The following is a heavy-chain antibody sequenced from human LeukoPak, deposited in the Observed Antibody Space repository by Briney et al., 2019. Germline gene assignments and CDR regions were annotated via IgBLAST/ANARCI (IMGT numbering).Heavy chain of an antibody. V-gene: IGHV1-46*01. Sequence: ASVKVSCKASGYTFTSYYMHWVRQAPGQGLEWMGIINPSGGSTSYAQKFQGRVTTTRDTSTSTVYMELSSLRSEDTAVYYCAAARQYCSGGSCYSDSFQHWGQGTLVTVSS. D-gene: IGHD2-15*01. CDR3: AAARQYCSGGSCYSDSFQH. CDR2: INPSGGST. CDR1: GYTFTSYY. J-gene: IGHJ1*01.